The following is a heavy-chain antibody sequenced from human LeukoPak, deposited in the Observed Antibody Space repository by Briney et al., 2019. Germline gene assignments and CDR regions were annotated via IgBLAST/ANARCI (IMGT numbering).Heavy chain of an antibody. CDR1: GFTFSSYG. CDR2: ISGNSGTT. D-gene: IGHD3-10*01. Sequence: PGGSLRLSCAASGFTFSSYGMSWVRQAPGKGLEWVSGISGNSGTTYYADSVKGRFTISRDNSKNTLYLQMNSLRAEDTAVYYCAKEQYIWFGESGLDYWGQGTLVTVSS. CDR3: AKEQYIWFGESGLDY. J-gene: IGHJ4*02. V-gene: IGHV3-23*01.